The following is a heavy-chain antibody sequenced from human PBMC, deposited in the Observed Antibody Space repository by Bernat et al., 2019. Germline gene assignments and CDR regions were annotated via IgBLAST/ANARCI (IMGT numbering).Heavy chain of an antibody. J-gene: IGHJ5*02. V-gene: IGHV3-7*04. CDR1: GFTFSSYW. Sequence: EVQLVESGGGLVQPVGSLRLSCAASGFTFSSYWMSWVRQAPGKGLEWVANIKQDGSEKYYVDSVKGRFTISRDNAKNSLYLQMNSLRAEDTAVYYCARDQGSSWYSLYNWFDPWGQGTLVTVSS. CDR3: ARDQGSSWYSLYNWFDP. D-gene: IGHD6-13*01. CDR2: IKQDGSEK.